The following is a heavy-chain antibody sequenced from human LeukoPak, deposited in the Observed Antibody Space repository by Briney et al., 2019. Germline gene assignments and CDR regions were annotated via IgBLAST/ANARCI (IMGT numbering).Heavy chain of an antibody. Sequence: ASVKVSCKASGYTFTSYYVHWVRQAPGEGLEWMGIINPSGGSTIYAQKFQGRVTMTWDMSTSTVYMELSSLRSEDTAVYYCARSHYSRRWEYFDYWGQGTLVTVSS. CDR3: ARSHYSRRWEYFDY. V-gene: IGHV1-46*01. D-gene: IGHD6-19*01. CDR2: INPSGGST. J-gene: IGHJ4*02. CDR1: GYTFTSYY.